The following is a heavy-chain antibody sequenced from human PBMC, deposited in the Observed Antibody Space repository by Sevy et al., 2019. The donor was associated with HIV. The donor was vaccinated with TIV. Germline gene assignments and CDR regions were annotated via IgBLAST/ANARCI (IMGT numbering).Heavy chain of an antibody. CDR2: IQYDGSNK. Sequence: GGSLRLSCAASGFSFSSYGMHWVRQAPGKGLEWMSYIQYDGSNKEYADSVKGRFTISRDNSENTLYLQMNSLRVEDTAVFYCVKEGGGEGGDHWGQGTLVTVSS. D-gene: IGHD2-21*01. CDR3: VKEGGGEGGDH. V-gene: IGHV3-30*02. CDR1: GFSFSSYG. J-gene: IGHJ4*02.